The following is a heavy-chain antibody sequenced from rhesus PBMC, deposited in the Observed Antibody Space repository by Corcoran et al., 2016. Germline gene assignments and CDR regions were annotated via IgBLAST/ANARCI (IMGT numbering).Heavy chain of an antibody. CDR3: ARAPFCSSAWGSDY. Sequence: QVQLQESGPGVVKPSETLSLTCAVSGYSISSGYYWSWIRQPPGKGLEWIGSNPENGNTSHNPSLKSRVTISRDTSKNQFSLKLSSVTAAYTSVYSCARAPFCSSAWGSDYWGQGVLVTVSS. CDR1: GYSISSGYY. V-gene: IGHV4-122*02. CDR2: NPENGNT. D-gene: IGHD6-31*01. J-gene: IGHJ4*01.